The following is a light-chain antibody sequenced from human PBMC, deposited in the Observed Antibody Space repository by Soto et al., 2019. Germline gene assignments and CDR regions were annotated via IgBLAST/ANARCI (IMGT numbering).Light chain of an antibody. CDR3: LQKYFYPFT. J-gene: IGKJ3*01. CDR1: QGIRND. CDR2: AAS. Sequence: AIQMTQSPSSLSASVGDRVTITCRASQGIRNDLDWFQQKPGKAPKLLIYAASNLQSGVPARFSGSASGTDFTLTISSLQPEDFATYYCLQKYFYPFTFGPGTKVDIK. V-gene: IGKV1-6*01.